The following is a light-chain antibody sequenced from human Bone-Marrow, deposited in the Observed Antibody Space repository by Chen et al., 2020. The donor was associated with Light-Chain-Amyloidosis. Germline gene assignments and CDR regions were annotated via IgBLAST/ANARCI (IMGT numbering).Light chain of an antibody. CDR1: NIGSTS. CDR2: HDS. V-gene: IGLV3-21*02. J-gene: IGLJ3*02. Sequence: SYVLTQPSSVSVAPGQTATIACGGNNIGSTSVHWYQQTPGQAPLLVVYHDSDRPSGIPERLSGANSGNRATWNLSRVEAGDEAVYYCQVWDRSSDRPVFGGGTTLTVL. CDR3: QVWDRSSDRPV.